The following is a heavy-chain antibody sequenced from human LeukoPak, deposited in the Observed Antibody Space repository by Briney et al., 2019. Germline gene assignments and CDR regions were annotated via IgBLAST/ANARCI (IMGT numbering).Heavy chain of an antibody. Sequence: ASVKVSCKASGYTFTGYYMHWVRQAPGQGLERMGWINPNSGGTNYAQKFQGRVTMTRDTSISTAYMELSRLRSDDTAVYYCARGSGKMQPYDYWGQGTLVTVSS. CDR3: ARGSGKMQPYDY. J-gene: IGHJ4*02. CDR1: GYTFTGYY. CDR2: INPNSGGT. V-gene: IGHV1-2*02. D-gene: IGHD1-1*01.